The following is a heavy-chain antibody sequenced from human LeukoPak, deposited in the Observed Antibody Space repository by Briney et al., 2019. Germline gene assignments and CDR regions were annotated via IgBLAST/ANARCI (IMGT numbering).Heavy chain of an antibody. D-gene: IGHD3-22*01. Sequence: ASVKVSCKASGYTFTRFYMDWVRQAPGQGVEWMGIINPSGGSTSYTQKFQGRATMTTDASTTTVYMELSSLRSEDTAVYYCARASDSSGYYAPQHYFDYWGQGTPVTVSS. J-gene: IGHJ4*02. CDR3: ARASDSSGYYAPQHYFDY. CDR2: INPSGGST. V-gene: IGHV1-46*03. CDR1: GYTFTRFY.